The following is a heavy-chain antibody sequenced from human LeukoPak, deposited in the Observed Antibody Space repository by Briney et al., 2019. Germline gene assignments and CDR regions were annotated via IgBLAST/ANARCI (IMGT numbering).Heavy chain of an antibody. J-gene: IGHJ4*02. D-gene: IGHD1-14*01. CDR1: GFTFSNYG. V-gene: IGHV3-30*02. CDR2: IRDVGNNK. CDR3: VKDNPLDY. Sequence: PGGSLRLSCGASGFTFSNYGMLGVRQAPRKGLDWVAFIRDVGNNKPYADSVKGRFTISRDNSKNTLYLHINSLRAEDTAVYYCVKDNPLDYWGQGTLVTVSS.